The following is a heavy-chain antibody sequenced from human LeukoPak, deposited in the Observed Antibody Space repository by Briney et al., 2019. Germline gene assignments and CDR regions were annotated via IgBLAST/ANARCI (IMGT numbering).Heavy chain of an antibody. CDR2: IYYSGNT. D-gene: IGHD6-19*01. CDR1: GVSISSSNSY. J-gene: IGHJ5*02. V-gene: IGHV4-39*06. Sequence: KPSETLSLTCTVSGVSISSSNSYWGWIRQPPGKGLEWIGSIYYSGNTYYNASLKSQVSISIDTSKNQFPLKLTSVTAADTAVYYCARDPGFSSSFMIFDPWGQGTLVTVSS. CDR3: ARDPGFSSSFMIFDP.